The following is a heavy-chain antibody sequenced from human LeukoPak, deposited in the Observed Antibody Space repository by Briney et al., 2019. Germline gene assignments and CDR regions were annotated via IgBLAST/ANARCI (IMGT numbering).Heavy chain of an antibody. D-gene: IGHD6-13*01. J-gene: IGHJ5*02. CDR1: GFTFSSYW. V-gene: IGHV3-7*01. CDR2: IKQDGSEK. CDR3: ATRRIAAAVGWFDP. Sequence: GGSLRLSCAASGFTFSSYWMSWVRQAPGKGLEWVANIKQDGSEKYYVDSVKGRFTISRDNAKNSLYLQMNSLRAEDTAVYYCATRRIAAAVGWFDPWGQGTLVTVSS.